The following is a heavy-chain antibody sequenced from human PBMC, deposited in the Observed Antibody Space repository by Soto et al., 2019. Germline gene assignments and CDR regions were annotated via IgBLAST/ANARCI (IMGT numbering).Heavy chain of an antibody. CDR3: SRGGHITVVTASFDF. CDR1: ENTFSSYY. V-gene: IGHV1-46*03. D-gene: IGHD2-21*02. Sequence: HAQLVQSGAEVKKPGASVKVSCKASENTFSSYYLHWVRQAPGQGLEWMGMIHPSGGGATYAQKFLGRVTMTRDTSTSTVFMELSSLRSEDTAIYYCSRGGHITVVTASFDFWGQGTLVTVSS. CDR2: IHPSGGGA. J-gene: IGHJ4*02.